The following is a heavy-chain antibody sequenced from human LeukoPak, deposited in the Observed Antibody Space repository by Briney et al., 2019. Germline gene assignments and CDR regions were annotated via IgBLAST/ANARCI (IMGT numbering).Heavy chain of an antibody. CDR2: IIPILGIA. D-gene: IGHD6-19*01. CDR1: GGTFSSYA. V-gene: IGHV1-69*04. CDR3: ATPGGIAVAGGDYYYYGMDV. Sequence: ASVKVSCKASGGTFSSYAISWVRQAPGQGLEWMGRIIPILGIANYAQKFQGRVTITADKSTSTAYMELSSMRSEDTAVYYCATPGGIAVAGGDYYYYGMDVWGQGTTVTVSS. J-gene: IGHJ6*02.